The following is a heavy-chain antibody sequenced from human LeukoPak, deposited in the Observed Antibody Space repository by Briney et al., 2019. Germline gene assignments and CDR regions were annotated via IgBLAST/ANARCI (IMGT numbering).Heavy chain of an antibody. J-gene: IGHJ4*02. CDR2: IYYTGST. CDR3: ARYCSSTSCYTEWDY. CDR1: GASISGGTYY. Sequence: SETLLLNCSVSGASISGGTYYWGWIRQPPGKGLEWIGSIYYTGSTYDNPSLKSRVTISVDTSKNQFSLKLSSATAADTAVYYCARYCSSTSCYTEWDYWGQGTLVTVSS. D-gene: IGHD2-2*02. V-gene: IGHV4-39*01.